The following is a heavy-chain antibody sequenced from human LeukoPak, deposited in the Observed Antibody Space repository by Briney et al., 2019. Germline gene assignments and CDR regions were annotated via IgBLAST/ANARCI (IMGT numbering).Heavy chain of an antibody. CDR3: ARGLIAVAFNFDY. CDR2: ISSNGDAT. CDR1: GFTFSTYA. V-gene: IGHV3-64*04. J-gene: IGHJ4*02. D-gene: IGHD6-19*01. Sequence: GGSLRLSCSVSGFTFSTYAIHWVRQAPGKGLEYVSAISSNGDATYYADSVKGRFTISRDNAKNTLYLQMNSLRAEDTAVYYCARGLIAVAFNFDYWGQGALVTVSS.